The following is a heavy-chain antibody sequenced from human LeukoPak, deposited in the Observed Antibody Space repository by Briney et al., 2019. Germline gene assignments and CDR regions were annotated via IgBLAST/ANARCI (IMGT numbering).Heavy chain of an antibody. CDR2: IKQDGSDK. CDR3: AIIPRAAAGPSARSPFHY. V-gene: IGHV3-7*01. CDR1: GFTFSSYW. J-gene: IGHJ4*02. Sequence: GGSLRLSCEVSGFTFSSYWMNWVRQAPGKGLEWVADIKQDGSDKYYVDSVKGRFTISRDNAKNSLYLQMNSLRAEDTAVYYCAIIPRAAAGPSARSPFHYWGQGTLVTVSS. D-gene: IGHD6-13*01.